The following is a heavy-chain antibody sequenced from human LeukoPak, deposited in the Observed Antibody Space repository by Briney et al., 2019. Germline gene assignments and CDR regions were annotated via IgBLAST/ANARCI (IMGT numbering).Heavy chain of an antibody. CDR2: IIPIFGTA. J-gene: IGHJ5*02. CDR1: GGTFSSYA. D-gene: IGHD6-13*01. CDR3: ARAAAGTGNWFDP. V-gene: IGHV1-69*05. Sequence: SVKVSCKASGGTFSSYAISWVRQAPGQGLEWMGGIIPIFGTANYAQKSQGRVTITTDESTSTAYMELSSLRSEDTAVYYCARAAAGTGNWFDPWGQGTLVTVSS.